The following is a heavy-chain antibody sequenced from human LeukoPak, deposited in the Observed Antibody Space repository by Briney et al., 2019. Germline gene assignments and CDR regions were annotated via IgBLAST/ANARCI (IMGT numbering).Heavy chain of an antibody. D-gene: IGHD3-9*01. Sequence: ASVKVSRKASGYTFTNYAIHWVRQAPGQRLEWMGWINAGNGDTKYSREFQGRVTITRDTSANTAYMQLSSLRSEDMAVYYCARDPLQYHDLLTGSQPQYYFDFWGQGTLVTVSS. J-gene: IGHJ4*02. CDR3: ARDPLQYHDLLTGSQPQYYFDF. V-gene: IGHV1-3*03. CDR1: GYTFTNYA. CDR2: INAGNGDT.